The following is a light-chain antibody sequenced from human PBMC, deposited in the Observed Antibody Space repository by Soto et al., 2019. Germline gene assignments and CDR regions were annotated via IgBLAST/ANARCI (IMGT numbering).Light chain of an antibody. CDR2: AVR. J-gene: IGLJ3*02. Sequence: QSALTQPHSVSGSPGQSVTISCTGTNSDVGRYNSVSWYQQLPGKSPKIIISAVRQRPSGVPDRFSGSKSGNTASLTISGLQADDEADYFCFSYTANDNWVFGGGTKLNVL. CDR3: FSYTANDNWV. V-gene: IGLV2-11*01. CDR1: NSDVGRYNS.